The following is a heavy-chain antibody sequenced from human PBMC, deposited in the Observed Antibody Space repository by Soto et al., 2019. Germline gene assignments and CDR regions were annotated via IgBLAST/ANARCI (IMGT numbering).Heavy chain of an antibody. Sequence: QVQLQESGPGLVKPSQTLSLTCTVSGGSISSGGYYWNWIRQHPGKGLEWIGYIYYSGSTSYNPSLKSRVTISVATTKNQSSLKLSSVPAAEPGVYYCPREPRAWGQGTLVTVSS. J-gene: IGHJ5*02. V-gene: IGHV4-31*03. CDR3: PREPRA. CDR2: IYYSGST. CDR1: GGSISSGGYY.